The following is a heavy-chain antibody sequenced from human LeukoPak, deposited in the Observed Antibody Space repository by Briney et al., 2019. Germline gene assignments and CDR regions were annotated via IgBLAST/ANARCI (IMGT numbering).Heavy chain of an antibody. D-gene: IGHD3-10*01. Sequence: SETLSLTCTVSGGSISSGDYYWSWIRQPPGKGLEWIGYIYYSGSTYYNPSLKSRVTISVDTSKNQFSLKLSSVTAADTAVYYCARDFNYGSGTPMDYWGQGTLVTVSS. CDR3: ARDFNYGSGTPMDY. CDR1: GGSISSGDYY. J-gene: IGHJ4*02. CDR2: IYYSGST. V-gene: IGHV4-30-4*01.